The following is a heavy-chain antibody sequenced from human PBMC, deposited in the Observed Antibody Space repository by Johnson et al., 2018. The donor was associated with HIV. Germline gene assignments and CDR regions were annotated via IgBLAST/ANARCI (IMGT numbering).Heavy chain of an antibody. CDR1: GFTFSSYW. V-gene: IGHV3-7*05. J-gene: IGHJ3*02. CDR3: ARDLFRDSSGQDDAFDI. D-gene: IGHD3-22*01. CDR2: IKQDGSEK. Sequence: EVQLVESGGGLVQPGGSLRLSCAASGFTFSSYWMSWVRQAPGKGLEWVANIKQDGSEKYYVDSVKGRFTISRDNAKNSLYLQMNTLRAEDTAVYYCARDLFRDSSGQDDAFDIWGQGTMVTVSS.